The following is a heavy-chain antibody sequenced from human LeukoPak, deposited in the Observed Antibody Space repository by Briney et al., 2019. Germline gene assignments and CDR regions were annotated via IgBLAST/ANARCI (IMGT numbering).Heavy chain of an antibody. CDR2: IYTSGST. Sequence: SETLSLTCTVSGGSISSYYWSWIRQPAGKGLEWIGRIYTSGSTNYNPSLKSRVTMSVDTSKNQFSLKLSSVTAADTAVYYCARDRVRYSYGGVQDYFDYWGQGILVTVSS. CDR3: ARDRVRYSYGGVQDYFDY. CDR1: GGSISSYY. V-gene: IGHV4-4*07. J-gene: IGHJ4*02. D-gene: IGHD5-18*01.